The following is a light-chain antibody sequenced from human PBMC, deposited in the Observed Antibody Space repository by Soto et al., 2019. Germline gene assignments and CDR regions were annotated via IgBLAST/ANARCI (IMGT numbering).Light chain of an antibody. CDR2: GAS. CDR3: QQYREGTWT. CDR1: QSVSSN. J-gene: IGKJ1*01. V-gene: IGKV3-15*01. Sequence: EIVMTQSPATLSVSPGERATLSCRASQSVSSNLAWYQQKPGQAPRLLIYGASTRATGIPARFSGSGSGTEFTLTISSLQSEDFAVYYCQQYREGTWTFGQGTKVEIK.